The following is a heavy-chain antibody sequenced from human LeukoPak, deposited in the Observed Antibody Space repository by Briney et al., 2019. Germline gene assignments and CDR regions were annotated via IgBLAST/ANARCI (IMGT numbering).Heavy chain of an antibody. CDR2: INHSGST. D-gene: IGHD6-13*01. Sequence: PSETLSLTCAVYGGSFSGYYWSWIRQPPGKGLEWIGEINHSGSTNYNPSLKSRVTISVDTSKNQFSLKLSSVTAADTAVYYRARGVIAAAEHFDYWGQGTLVTVSS. CDR1: GGSFSGYY. V-gene: IGHV4-34*01. J-gene: IGHJ4*02. CDR3: ARGVIAAAEHFDY.